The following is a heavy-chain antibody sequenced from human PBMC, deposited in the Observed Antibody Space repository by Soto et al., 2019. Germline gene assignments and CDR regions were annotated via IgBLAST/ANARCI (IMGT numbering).Heavy chain of an antibody. CDR1: GGSFSGYY. V-gene: IGHV4-34*01. CDR2: INHSGST. J-gene: IGHJ3*02. CDR3: ASCSYYDFWSGYYRAAFDI. Sequence: LSLTCAVYGGSFSGYYWSWIRQPPGKGLEWIGEINHSGSTNYNPSLKSRVTISVDTSKNQFSLKLSSVTAADTAVYYCASCSYYDFWSGYYRAAFDIWGQGTMVTVSS. D-gene: IGHD3-3*01.